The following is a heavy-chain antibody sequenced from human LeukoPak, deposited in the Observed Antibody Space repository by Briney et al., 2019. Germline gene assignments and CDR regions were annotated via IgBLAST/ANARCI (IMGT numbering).Heavy chain of an antibody. D-gene: IGHD6-6*01. J-gene: IGHJ4*02. CDR3: ARDRDSSSSFDY. V-gene: IGHV3-7*05. CDR2: IKQDGSEK. Sequence: GGSLRLSCAASGITSSNYAMSWVRQAPGKGLEWVANIKQDGSEKYYVDSVKGRFTISRDNAKNSLYLQMNSLRAEDTAVYYCARDRDSSSSFDYWGQGTLVTVSS. CDR1: GITSSNYA.